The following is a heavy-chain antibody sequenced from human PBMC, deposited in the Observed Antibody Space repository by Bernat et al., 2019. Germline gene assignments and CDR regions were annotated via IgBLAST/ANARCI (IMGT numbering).Heavy chain of an antibody. CDR1: GFTFSSYS. CDR3: ARIRGGDFDY. V-gene: IGHV3-21*01. CDR2: ISSSSSYI. D-gene: IGHD3-16*01. Sequence: EVQLVESGGGLVKPGGSLRLSCAASGFTFSSYSMNWVRQAPGKGLEWVSSISSSSSYIYYPHSVKGRFTIPRDNAKNSLYLQMNSLRAEETAVYYGARIRGGDFDYWGQGTLVTVSS. J-gene: IGHJ4*02.